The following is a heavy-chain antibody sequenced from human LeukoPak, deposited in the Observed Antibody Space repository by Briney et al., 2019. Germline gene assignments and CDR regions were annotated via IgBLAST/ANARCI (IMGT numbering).Heavy chain of an antibody. Sequence: ASVKVSCKASGYTFTGYYMHWVRQAPGQGLEWMGWINPNSGGTNYAQKFQGRVTMTRDTSISTAYMELSRLRSDDTAVYYCARFSNTYYYDSSGYYSTCDYWGQGTLVTVSS. V-gene: IGHV1-2*02. D-gene: IGHD3-22*01. CDR1: GYTFTGYY. CDR2: INPNSGGT. CDR3: ARFSNTYYYDSSGYYSTCDY. J-gene: IGHJ4*02.